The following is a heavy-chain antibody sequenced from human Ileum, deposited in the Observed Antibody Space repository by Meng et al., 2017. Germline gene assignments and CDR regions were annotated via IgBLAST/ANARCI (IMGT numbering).Heavy chain of an antibody. Sequence: QGQLVESGGGLVQPGRSLRFSWAASGFTFSSYAMHWVRQAPGKGLEWGAVISYDGSNKYYADSVKGRFTISRDNAKNTVYLQMNSLTVEDTAVYYCARAGSYRHDYWGQGTLVTVSS. V-gene: IGHV3-30*07. CDR2: ISYDGSNK. CDR1: GFTFSSYA. CDR3: ARAGSYRHDY. J-gene: IGHJ4*02. D-gene: IGHD1-26*01.